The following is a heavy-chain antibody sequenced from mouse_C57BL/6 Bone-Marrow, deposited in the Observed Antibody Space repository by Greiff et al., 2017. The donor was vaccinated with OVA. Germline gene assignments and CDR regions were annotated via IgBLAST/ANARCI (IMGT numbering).Heavy chain of an antibody. D-gene: IGHD2-10*01. Sequence: QVQLKESGPELVKPGASVKISCKASGYAFSSSWMNWVKQRPGKGLEWIGRIYPGDGDTNYNGKFKGKATLTADKSSSTAYMQLSSLTSEDSAVYFCARKGKLAYYYYFDYWGQGTTLTVSS. CDR1: GYAFSSSW. V-gene: IGHV1-82*01. CDR2: IYPGDGDT. J-gene: IGHJ2*01. CDR3: ARKGKLAYYYYFDY.